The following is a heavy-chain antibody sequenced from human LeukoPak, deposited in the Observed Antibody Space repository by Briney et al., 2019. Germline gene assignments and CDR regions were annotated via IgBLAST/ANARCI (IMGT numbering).Heavy chain of an antibody. CDR2: ISSKSRYI. CDR3: ARAGPYDAFDI. Sequence: PGGSLRLSCVVSGFTLSTYSINWVRQAPGKGLEWVSSISSKSRYIYYADSVKGRFTISRDNAKNSLSLQMNSLRAEDTAVYYCARAGPYDAFDIWGQGTMVTVSS. CDR1: GFTLSTYS. J-gene: IGHJ3*02. V-gene: IGHV3-21*01. D-gene: IGHD1-14*01.